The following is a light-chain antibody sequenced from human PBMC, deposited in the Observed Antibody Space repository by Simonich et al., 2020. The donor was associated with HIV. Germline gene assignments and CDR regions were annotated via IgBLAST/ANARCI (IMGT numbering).Light chain of an antibody. CDR2: VES. CDR1: QNIAST. J-gene: IGKJ1*01. V-gene: IGKV3-15*01. Sequence: IVMTQSPATLSVSPGERATLSCRASQNIASTLAWCKQKPGQAPRLLIYVESSRATGVPASFSGSGFGTDVSLTISSMQSEDFAVYYCQQYNNWPPRTFGQGTKVEIK. CDR3: QQYNNWPPRT.